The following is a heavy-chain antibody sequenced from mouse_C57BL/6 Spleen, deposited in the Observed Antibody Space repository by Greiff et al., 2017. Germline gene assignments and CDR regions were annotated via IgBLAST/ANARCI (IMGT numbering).Heavy chain of an antibody. V-gene: IGHV1-69*01. D-gene: IGHD2-5*01. CDR2: IDPSASYT. CDR3: ARGSTIVTTGFDD. Sequence: VQLQQPGAELVMPGASVKLSCKASGYTFTSYWMHWVKQRPGQGLEWIGEIDPSASYTNYNQKFKGKSTLTVDKSSSTAYMQLSSLTSENSAVDYCARGSTIVTTGFDDWGQGTTLTVSS. J-gene: IGHJ2*01. CDR1: GYTFTSYW.